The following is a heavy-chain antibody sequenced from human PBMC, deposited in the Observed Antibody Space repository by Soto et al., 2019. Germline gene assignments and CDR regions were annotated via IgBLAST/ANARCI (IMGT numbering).Heavy chain of an antibody. CDR3: ARAWKIEKFGVISMSKGLDV. CDR1: GFIFSDYY. J-gene: IGHJ6*02. V-gene: IGHV3-11*01. D-gene: IGHD3-3*01. Sequence: QVQLVESGGGLVKPGGSLRLSCAASGFIFSDYYMTWIRQAPGKGLEWLSCSSNRDRSTYYADSVKDRFVVSKDNAKNLGYLQMNSLRAEDPAVYFCARAWKIEKFGVISMSKGLDVWGQGTTVTVSS. CDR2: SSNRDRST.